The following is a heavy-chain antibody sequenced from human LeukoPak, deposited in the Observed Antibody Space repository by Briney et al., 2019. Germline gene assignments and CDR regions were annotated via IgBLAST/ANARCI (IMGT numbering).Heavy chain of an antibody. D-gene: IGHD2-15*01. CDR1: GFTVSSNY. CDR2: IYSGGST. J-gene: IGHJ4*02. V-gene: IGHV3-53*01. Sequence: GGSLRLSCAASGFTVSSNYMSWVRQAPGKGLEWVSVIYSGGSTYYADSVKGRFTISRDNSKNTLYLQMNSLRAEDTAVYFCARENGYCSGANCYSYFDSWGQGTLVTVSS. CDR3: ARENGYCSGANCYSYFDS.